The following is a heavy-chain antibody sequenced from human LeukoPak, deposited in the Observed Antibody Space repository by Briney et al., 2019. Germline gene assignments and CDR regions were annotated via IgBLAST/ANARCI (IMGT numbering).Heavy chain of an antibody. V-gene: IGHV4-34*01. CDR2: INHSGST. CDR3: ARDPTPITIFGVVTAVYFDY. J-gene: IGHJ4*02. CDR1: GGSFSGYY. D-gene: IGHD3-3*01. Sequence: KPSETLSLTCAVYGGSFSGYYWSWIRQPPGKGLEWIGEINHSGSTNYNPSLKSRVTMSVDTSKNQFSLKLSSVTAADTAVYYCARDPTPITIFGVVTAVYFDYWGQGTLVTVSS.